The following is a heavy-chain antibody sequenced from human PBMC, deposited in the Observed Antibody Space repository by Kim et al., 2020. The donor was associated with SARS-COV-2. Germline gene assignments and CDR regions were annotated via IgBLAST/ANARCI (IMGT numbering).Heavy chain of an antibody. CDR2: ISYDGSNT. V-gene: IGHV3-30*03. J-gene: IGHJ4*02. CDR3: ASDYDSSGYYVIGALFDY. D-gene: IGHD3-22*01. Sequence: GGSLRLSCAASGFTFSSYGMHWVRQAPGKGLEWVAVISYDGSNTYYADSVKGRFTISRDNSKNTLYLQMNSLRAEDTAVYYCASDYDSSGYYVIGALFDYWGQGTLVTVSS. CDR1: GFTFSSYG.